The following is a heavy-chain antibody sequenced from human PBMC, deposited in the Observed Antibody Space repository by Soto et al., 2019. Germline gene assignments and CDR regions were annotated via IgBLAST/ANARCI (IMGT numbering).Heavy chain of an antibody. CDR3: AKALLLVNFDY. Sequence: VGSLRLSCAASGFTFSSYAMSWVRQAPGKGLEWVSAISGSGGSTYYADSVKGRFTISRDNSKNTPYLQMNSLRAEDTAVYYCAKALLLVNFDYCGQRTLVTVSS. J-gene: IGHJ4*02. V-gene: IGHV3-23*01. CDR2: ISGSGGST. CDR1: GFTFSSYA. D-gene: IGHD2-15*01.